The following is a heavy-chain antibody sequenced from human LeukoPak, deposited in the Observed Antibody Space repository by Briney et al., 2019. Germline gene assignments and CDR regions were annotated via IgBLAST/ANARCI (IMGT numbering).Heavy chain of an antibody. CDR1: GGSFSGYY. J-gene: IGHJ3*02. CDR2: INHSGSA. CDR3: ARGNIVVVTAIRGPNAFDI. Sequence: PSETLSLTCAVSGGSFSGYYWTWIRQPPGKGLEWIGEINHSGSANYNPSLMSRVTISVDTSKNQFSLKLNSVTAADTAVYYCARGNIVVVTAIRGPNAFDIWGQGTMVTVSS. V-gene: IGHV4-34*01. D-gene: IGHD2-21*02.